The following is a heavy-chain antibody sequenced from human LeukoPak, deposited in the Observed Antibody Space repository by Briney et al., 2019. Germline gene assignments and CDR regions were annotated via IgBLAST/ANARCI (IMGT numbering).Heavy chain of an antibody. CDR2: ISSSSTSI. D-gene: IGHD6-19*01. V-gene: IGHV3-21*01. CDR3: ARDREAVTGTGAFDI. J-gene: IGHJ3*02. CDR1: GFTFSSYT. Sequence: GGSLRLSCAASGFTFSSYTMNWVRQAPGKGLEWVSTISSSSTSIYNAMKGRFTISGDNAKNSLYLQMDSLRTDDTAVYYCARDREAVTGTGAFDIWGQGTMVTVSS.